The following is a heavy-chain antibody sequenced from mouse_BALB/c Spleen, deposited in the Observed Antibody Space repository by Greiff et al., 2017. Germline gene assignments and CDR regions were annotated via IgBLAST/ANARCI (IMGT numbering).Heavy chain of an antibody. V-gene: IGHV1-5*01. Sequence: DVKLQESGTVLARPGASVKMSCKASGYSFTSYWMHWVKQRPGQGLEWIGAIYPGNSDTSYNQKFKGKAKLTAVTSASTAYMELSSLTNEDSAVYYCTRGNWDEGFAYWGQGTLVTVSA. J-gene: IGHJ3*01. CDR2: IYPGNSDT. D-gene: IGHD4-1*01. CDR1: GYSFTSYW. CDR3: TRGNWDEGFAY.